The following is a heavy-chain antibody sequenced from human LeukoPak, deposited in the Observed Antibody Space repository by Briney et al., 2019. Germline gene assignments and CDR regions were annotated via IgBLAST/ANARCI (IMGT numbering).Heavy chain of an antibody. CDR2: MNPNSGNT. CDR3: ARGGAVAGYYYYYYMDV. J-gene: IGHJ6*03. Sequence: PVASVKVSCKASGYTFTSYDINWVRQATGQGLEWVGWMNPNSGNTGYAQKFQGRVTMTRNTSISTAYMELSSLRSEDTAVYYCARGGAVAGYYYYYYMDVWGKGTTVTVSS. CDR1: GYTFTSYD. V-gene: IGHV1-8*01. D-gene: IGHD6-19*01.